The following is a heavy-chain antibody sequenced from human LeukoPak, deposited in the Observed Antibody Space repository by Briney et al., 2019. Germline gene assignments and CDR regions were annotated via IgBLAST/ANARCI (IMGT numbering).Heavy chain of an antibody. CDR3: ARYCSGGSCPFDY. Sequence: GGSLRLSCAASGFTFSRYGMSWVRQAPGKGLEWISYISSSGSTIYYADSVKGRFTISRDNAKNSLYLQMNSLRAEDTALYYCARYCSGGSCPFDYWGQGTLVTVSS. CDR2: ISSSGSTI. V-gene: IGHV3-48*04. D-gene: IGHD2-15*01. CDR1: GFTFSRYG. J-gene: IGHJ4*02.